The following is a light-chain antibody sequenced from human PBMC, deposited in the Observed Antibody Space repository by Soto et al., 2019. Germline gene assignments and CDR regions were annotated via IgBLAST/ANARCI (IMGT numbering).Light chain of an antibody. CDR2: AVS. CDR1: SSDVGGYNY. J-gene: IGLJ1*01. CDR3: SSYTTSSTLLYV. Sequence: QSALTQPASVSGSPGQSITISCTGTSSDVGGYNYVSWYQQHPGTAPKLMIYAVSNRPSGVSTRFSGSKSGNTASLTISGLQAEDEADDHCSSYTTSSTLLYVFGTGTKLTVL. V-gene: IGLV2-14*01.